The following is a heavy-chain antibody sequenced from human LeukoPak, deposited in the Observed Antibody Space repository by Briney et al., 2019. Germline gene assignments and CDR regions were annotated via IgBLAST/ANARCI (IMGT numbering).Heavy chain of an antibody. CDR3: ARHFGDYHLNPYFDY. D-gene: IGHD4-17*01. CDR2: IHYSGST. J-gene: IGHJ4*02. CDR1: GGSISTYY. V-gene: IGHV4-59*08. Sequence: SETLSLTCTVSGGSISTYYWSWIRQPPGKGLEWIGYIHYSGSTNYNPSLKSRVTISVDTSKNQFSLKLSSVTAADTAVYYCARHFGDYHLNPYFDYWGQGTLVTVSS.